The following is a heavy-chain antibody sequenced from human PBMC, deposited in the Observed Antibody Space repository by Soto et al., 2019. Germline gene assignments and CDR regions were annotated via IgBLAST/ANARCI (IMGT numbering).Heavy chain of an antibody. D-gene: IGHD3-9*01. CDR2: VYYSGST. CDR3: GRLEGLAKIWDYFDY. J-gene: IGHJ4*02. V-gene: IGHV4-39*01. CDR1: GCSVSSSSYY. Sequence: PSDTLALTFTVSGCSVSSSSYYWCGVRQPPGKGLEWIGSVYYSGSTYYNPSLESRVTISVDKSKNQFSLKLMSLSAADTAVYYCGRLEGLAKIWDYFDYWGQGALVTVSS.